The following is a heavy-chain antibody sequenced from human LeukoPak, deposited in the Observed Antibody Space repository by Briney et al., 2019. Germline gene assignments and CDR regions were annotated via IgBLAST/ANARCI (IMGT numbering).Heavy chain of an antibody. V-gene: IGHV1-69*13. Sequence: SVKVSCKASGGTFSSYTISWVRQAPGQGLEWMGGIIPIFGTANYAQKFQGRVTITADESTSTAYTELSSLRSEDTAVYYCATASRGDYYYGMDVWGKGTTVTVSS. CDR3: ATASRGDYYYGMDV. CDR2: IIPIFGTA. J-gene: IGHJ6*04. CDR1: GGTFSSYT. D-gene: IGHD3-10*01.